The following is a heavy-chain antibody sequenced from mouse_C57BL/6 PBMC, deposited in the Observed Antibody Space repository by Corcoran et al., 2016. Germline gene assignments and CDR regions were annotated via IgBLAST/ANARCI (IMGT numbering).Heavy chain of an antibody. CDR2: IYPGSGNT. Sequence: QVQLKQSGAELVGPGASVKLSCKASGYTFTDYYINWVKQRPGQGLEWIARIYPGSGNTYYNEKFKGKATLTAEKSSSTAYMQLSSLTSEDSAVYFCARSGYYGSSYFDYWGQGTTLTVTS. D-gene: IGHD1-1*01. CDR3: ARSGYYGSSYFDY. V-gene: IGHV1-76*01. J-gene: IGHJ2*01. CDR1: GYTFTDYY.